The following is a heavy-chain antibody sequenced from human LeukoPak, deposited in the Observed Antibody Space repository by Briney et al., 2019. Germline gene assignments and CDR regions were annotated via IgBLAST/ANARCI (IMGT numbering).Heavy chain of an antibody. V-gene: IGHV3-74*01. J-gene: IGHJ2*01. D-gene: IGHD2-8*01. CDR2: INIDGSII. Sequence: PGGSLRHSCSASGFAFSSYWMHWVRQVPGKGLVWVSRINIDGSIITYADSVKGRFTISRDNAKDTLYVQMNSLRAEDTAVYYCARELRDYWYFDLWGRGTLVTVSS. CDR1: GFAFSSYW. CDR3: ARELRDYWYFDL.